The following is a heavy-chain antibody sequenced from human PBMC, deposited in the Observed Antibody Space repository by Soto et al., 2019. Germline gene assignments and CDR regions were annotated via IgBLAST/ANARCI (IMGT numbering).Heavy chain of an antibody. CDR1: GCTFSSYA. CDR3: AKERPGLSMRSYSYFDY. D-gene: IGHD1-26*01. CDR2: ISGSGGST. Sequence: LRLSCEASGCTFSSYAMSWVRQAPGKGLEWVSAISGSGGSTYYADSVKGRFTISRDTSKNTLYLQMNSLRAEDTALYYGAKERPGLSMRSYSYFDYWGQGTLVTVSS. V-gene: IGHV3-23*01. J-gene: IGHJ4*02.